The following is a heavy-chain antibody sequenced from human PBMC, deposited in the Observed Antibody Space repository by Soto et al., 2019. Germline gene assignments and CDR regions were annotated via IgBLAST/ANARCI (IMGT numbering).Heavy chain of an antibody. V-gene: IGHV3-30*18. CDR2: ISYDGSNK. CDR1: GFTFSSYG. CDR3: AKDRRRWLQSEVDY. J-gene: IGHJ4*02. Sequence: QVPLVESGGGVVQPGRSLRLSCAASGFTFSSYGMHWVRQAPGKGLEWVAVISYDGSNKYYADSVKGRFTISRDNSKNTLYLQMNSLRAEDTAVYYCAKDRRRWLQSEVDYWGQGTLVTVSS. D-gene: IGHD5-12*01.